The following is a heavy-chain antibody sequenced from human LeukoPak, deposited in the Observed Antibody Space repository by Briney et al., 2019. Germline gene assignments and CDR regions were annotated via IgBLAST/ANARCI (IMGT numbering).Heavy chain of an antibody. CDR2: ISSSGSTI. D-gene: IGHD2-2*01. V-gene: IGHV3-11*01. CDR3: ARKPYCTSTSCMPDYYYYYMDV. CDR1: GFTFSDYY. J-gene: IGHJ6*03. Sequence: GGSLRLSCAASGFTFSDYYMSWIRQAPGKGLEWVSYISSSGSTIYSADSVKGRFTISRDNAKNSLYLQMNSLRAEDTAVYYCARKPYCTSTSCMPDYYYYYMDVWGKGTTVTVSS.